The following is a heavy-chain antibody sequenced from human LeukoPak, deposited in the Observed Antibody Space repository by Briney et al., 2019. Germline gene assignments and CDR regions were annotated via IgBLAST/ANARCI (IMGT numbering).Heavy chain of an antibody. V-gene: IGHV1-24*01. CDR3: ATGNSLGYCKGGRCFNY. D-gene: IGHD2-15*01. CDR2: FDPEKSET. CDR1: GDTLSELP. Sequence: ASVKVSCKVSGDTLSELPMHWVRQAPGKGLEWMGGFDPEKSETIYPQKLRGRVSMTEETSTGTASTELSSLTSEDTAVYFCATGNSLGYCKGGRCFNYWGQGTQVIVSS. J-gene: IGHJ4*02.